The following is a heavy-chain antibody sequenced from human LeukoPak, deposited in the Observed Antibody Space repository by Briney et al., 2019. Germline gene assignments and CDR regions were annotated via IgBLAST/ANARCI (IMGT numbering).Heavy chain of an antibody. CDR2: IYTSGST. CDR3: ARDFWDTTFINYFDY. V-gene: IGHV4-4*07. CDR1: GGSISSYY. D-gene: IGHD2/OR15-2a*01. J-gene: IGHJ4*02. Sequence: SETLSFTCTVSGGSISSYYWSWIRQPAGKGLEWIGRIYTSGSTNYNPSLKSRVTMSVDTSKNQFSLKLSSVTAADTAVYYCARDFWDTTFINYFDYWGQGTLVTVSS.